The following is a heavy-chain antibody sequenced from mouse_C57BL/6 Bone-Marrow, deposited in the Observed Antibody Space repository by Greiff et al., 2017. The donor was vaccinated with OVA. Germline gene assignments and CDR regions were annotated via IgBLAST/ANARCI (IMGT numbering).Heavy chain of an antibody. J-gene: IGHJ1*03. CDR1: GFTFSDYY. Sequence: EVQLVESEGGLVQPGSSMKLSCTASGFTFSDYYMAWVRQVPEKGLEWVANINYDGSSTYYLASLKSRFIISRDNAKNILSLQMSSLKSEDTATYYCARDKDYYGGGYFDVWGTGTTVTVSS. CDR2: INYDGSST. V-gene: IGHV5-16*01. CDR3: ARDKDYYGGGYFDV. D-gene: IGHD1-2*01.